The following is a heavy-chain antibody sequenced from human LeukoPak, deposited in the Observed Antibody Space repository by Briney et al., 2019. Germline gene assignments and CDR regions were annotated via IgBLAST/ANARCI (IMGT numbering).Heavy chain of an antibody. CDR3: ARLQYCSGTSCYWFDP. CDR2: IYHTGST. J-gene: IGHJ5*02. V-gene: IGHV4-30-2*01. Sequence: SETLSLTCDVSGGSISSGLYSWSWIRQPLGTGLEWIGYIYHTGSTYYNPSLKSRVTISVDTSKNQFSLRLSSVTAADTAVYYCARLQYCSGTSCYWFDPWGQGTLVTVSS. CDR1: GGSISSGLYS. D-gene: IGHD2-2*01.